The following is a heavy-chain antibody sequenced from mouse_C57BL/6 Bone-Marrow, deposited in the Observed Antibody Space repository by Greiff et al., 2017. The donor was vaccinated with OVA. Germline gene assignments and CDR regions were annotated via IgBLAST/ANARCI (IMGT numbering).Heavy chain of an antibody. CDR3: ARSELLWFYAMDY. V-gene: IGHV1-72*01. D-gene: IGHD2-2*01. Sequence: QVQLKQPGAELVKPGASVKLSCKASGYTFTSYWMHWVKQRPGRGLEWIGRIDPNSGGTKYNEKFKSKATLTVDKPSSTAYMQLSSLTSEDSAVYYCARSELLWFYAMDYWGQGTSVTVSS. CDR2: IDPNSGGT. J-gene: IGHJ4*01. CDR1: GYTFTSYW.